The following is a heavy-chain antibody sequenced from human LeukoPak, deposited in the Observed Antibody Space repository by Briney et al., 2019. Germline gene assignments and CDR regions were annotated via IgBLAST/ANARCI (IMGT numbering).Heavy chain of an antibody. V-gene: IGHV4-39*01. CDR1: DGSISSSSYY. CDR3: ANCCSSSSCHIRRAFDI. Sequence: SETLSLTCTVSDGSISSSSYYWGWIRQPPGKGLEWIGTIYYSGSTYYSPSLKSRVAISVDTSKNQFSLKLSSVTAADTAVYYCANCCSSSSCHIRRAFDIWGQGTMVTVSS. J-gene: IGHJ3*02. D-gene: IGHD2-2*02. CDR2: IYYSGST.